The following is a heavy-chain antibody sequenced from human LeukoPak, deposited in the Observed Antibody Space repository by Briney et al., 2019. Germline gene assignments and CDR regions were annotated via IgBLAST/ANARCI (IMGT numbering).Heavy chain of an antibody. CDR2: IKQDGSQR. CDR3: ARRGGSSSRRSPIDY. V-gene: IGHV3-7*01. J-gene: IGHJ4*02. D-gene: IGHD6-6*01. Sequence: GGSLRLSCTTSGFTFSDYWMTWVRQAPGKGPEWVANIKQDGSQRYYVDSVRGRFTISRDNAKNSLFLQMNGLRAEDTAVYYCARRGGSSSRRSPIDYWGQGTLVTVSS. CDR1: GFTFSDYW.